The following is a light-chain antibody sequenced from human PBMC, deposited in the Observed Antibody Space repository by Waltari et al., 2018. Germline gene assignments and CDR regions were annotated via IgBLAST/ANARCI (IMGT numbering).Light chain of an antibody. CDR3: QQYNRWPPLT. J-gene: IGKJ4*01. Sequence: DILMTQSPAALSVSPGERATFSCWASQSISSNLAWYQQKPGQAPRLLIFDASTRATGVPARFRGSGSGTEFTLTISSLQSEDSAIYYCQQYNRWPPLTFGGGTKVEIK. V-gene: IGKV3-15*01. CDR2: DAS. CDR1: QSISSN.